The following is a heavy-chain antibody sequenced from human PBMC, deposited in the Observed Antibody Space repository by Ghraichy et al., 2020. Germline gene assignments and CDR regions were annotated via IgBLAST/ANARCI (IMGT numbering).Heavy chain of an antibody. J-gene: IGHJ5*02. V-gene: IGHV4-30-4*01. CDR2: VHYTGST. D-gene: IGHD1-1*01. CDR1: GGSISSGDYF. Sequence: SETLSLTCTVSGGSISSGDYFWSWIRQSPGKGPEWIADVHYTGSTNYNPSLKSRLTISVDTSKNQFSLKLTSVTAADTAVYYCARLNENWFDPWGQGILVTVSS. CDR3: ARLNENWFDP.